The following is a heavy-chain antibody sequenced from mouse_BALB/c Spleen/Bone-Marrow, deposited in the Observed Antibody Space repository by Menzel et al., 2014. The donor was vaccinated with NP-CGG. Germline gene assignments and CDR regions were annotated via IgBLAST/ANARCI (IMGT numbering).Heavy chain of an antibody. CDR3: ARQLAYAMDY. D-gene: IGHD4-1*01. CDR2: ITKGGGST. CDR1: GFTFSDYY. Sequence: EVKLMESGEGLVQPGGSLKLSCATPGFTFSDYYMYWVRQTPEKRLEWVAYITKGGGSTYYPDIVKGRFTISRDNAKNTLYLQMSRLKSEDTAMYYCARQLAYAMDYWGQGTSVTVSS. J-gene: IGHJ4*01. V-gene: IGHV5-12*02.